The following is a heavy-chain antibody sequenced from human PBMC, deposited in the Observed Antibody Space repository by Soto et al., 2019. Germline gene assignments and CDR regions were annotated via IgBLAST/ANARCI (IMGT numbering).Heavy chain of an antibody. CDR3: ARGSTGYSSSCYRY. Sequence: SETLSLTCAVSGYSIRSSKWLGWILQPPGKGLEWIGYIYYSGTTYYNPSLKSRVTIYVDTSKNQFSLKLSSVTAADTAVYYCARGSTGYSSSCYRYWGQGTLVTVS. D-gene: IGHD6-13*01. V-gene: IGHV4-28*01. CDR2: IYYSGTT. CDR1: GYSIRSSKW. J-gene: IGHJ4*02.